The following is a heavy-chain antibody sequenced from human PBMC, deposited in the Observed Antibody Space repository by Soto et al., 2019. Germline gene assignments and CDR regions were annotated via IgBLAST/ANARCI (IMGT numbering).Heavy chain of an antibody. CDR1: GLIFSNAW. D-gene: IGHD6-25*01. V-gene: IGHV3-15*01. CDR2: IKTKTDGWTT. J-gene: IGHJ5*02. Sequence: ESGGGLVKPGESLRLSCAASGLIFSNAWMTWVRQAPGKGMEWVGRIKTKTDGWTTDYAAPVRGRFTISRDDSKNTLYLQMSSLKTEDTAVYYCATGGSSWGQGTLVTVSS. CDR3: ATGGSS.